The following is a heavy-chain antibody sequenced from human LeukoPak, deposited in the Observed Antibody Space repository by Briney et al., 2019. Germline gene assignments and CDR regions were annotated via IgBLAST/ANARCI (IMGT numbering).Heavy chain of an antibody. D-gene: IGHD6-19*01. CDR3: ARSSSGWHDY. Sequence: GGSLRLSCAASGFTFSSYGMHWVRQAPGKGLEWVAVISYDGSNKYYADSVKGRFTISRDNSKNTLYLQMNSLRADDTAVYYCARSSSGWHDYWGQGTLVNVSS. CDR1: GFTFSSYG. V-gene: IGHV3-30*03. CDR2: ISYDGSNK. J-gene: IGHJ4*02.